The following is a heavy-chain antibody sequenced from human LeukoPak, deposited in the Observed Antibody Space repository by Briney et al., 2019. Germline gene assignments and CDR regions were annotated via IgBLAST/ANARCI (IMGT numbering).Heavy chain of an antibody. V-gene: IGHV4-59*08. CDR3: ARLADCTNGVYLYQFDY. J-gene: IGHJ4*02. D-gene: IGHD2-8*01. CDR2: IHYSGST. Sequence: SETLSLTCTVSGGSISSYYWSWIRQPPGKGLEWIGYIHYSGSTNYNPSLKSRVTISVDTSKNQFSLKLSSVTAADTAVYYCARLADCTNGVYLYQFDYWGQGILVTVSS. CDR1: GGSISSYY.